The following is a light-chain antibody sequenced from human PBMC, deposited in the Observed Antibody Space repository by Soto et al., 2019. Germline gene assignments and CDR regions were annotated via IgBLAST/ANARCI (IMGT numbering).Light chain of an antibody. J-gene: IGLJ3*02. V-gene: IGLV2-14*01. CDR2: EVS. CDR3: NSYKTSSTLGV. Sequence: QSALTQPASVSGSPGQSITISCTGTSSDVGTYNFVSWYQQHPGKAPKLMIYEVSQRPSGVSNRFSGSKSGNTASLTISGLQAEDEADYYCNSYKTSSTLGVFGGGTKLTVL. CDR1: SSDVGTYNF.